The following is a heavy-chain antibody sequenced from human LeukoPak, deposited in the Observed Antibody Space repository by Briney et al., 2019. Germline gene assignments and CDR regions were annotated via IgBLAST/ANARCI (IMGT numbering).Heavy chain of an antibody. CDR3: ADEFGLKWLAD. CDR1: GYTFTGYY. J-gene: IGHJ4*02. CDR2: INPNSGGT. D-gene: IGHD6-19*01. Sequence: ASVEVSCKASGYTFTGYYMHWVRQAPGQGLEWMGWINPNSGGTNYAQKFQGRVTVTRDTSISTAYMELSRLRSDDTAIYYCADEFGLKWLADWGQGTLVTVSS. V-gene: IGHV1-2*02.